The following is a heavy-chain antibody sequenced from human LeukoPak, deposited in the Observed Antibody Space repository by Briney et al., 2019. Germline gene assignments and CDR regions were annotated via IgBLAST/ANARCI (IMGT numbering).Heavy chain of an antibody. CDR3: ARGTVYCSSTSCPGDY. J-gene: IGHJ4*02. CDR2: ISSSSSYI. Sequence: GGSLRLSCAASGFTFSSYSMNWVRQAPGKGLEWVSSISSSSSYIYYADSVKGRVTISRDNAKNSLYLQMNSLRAEGMAVYYCARGTVYCSSTSCPGDYWGKGTLVPVSS. CDR1: GFTFSSYS. V-gene: IGHV3-21*01. D-gene: IGHD2-2*01.